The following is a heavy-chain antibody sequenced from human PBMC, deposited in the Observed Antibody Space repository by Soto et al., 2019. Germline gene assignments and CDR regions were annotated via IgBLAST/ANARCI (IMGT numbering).Heavy chain of an antibody. J-gene: IGHJ3*02. D-gene: IGHD3-22*01. CDR3: ANDWRLRDSNGLDAFDI. Sequence: QVQLVESGGGVVQPGRSLRLSCAASGFSFSYYGMHWVRQATGKGLEWVATITYDGNSVYYGDTVKGRFTISRDDFKNTVYLQMNSLRNEDTAVYYCANDWRLRDSNGLDAFDILGQGTMVTVSS. V-gene: IGHV3-30*18. CDR2: ITYDGNSV. CDR1: GFSFSYYG.